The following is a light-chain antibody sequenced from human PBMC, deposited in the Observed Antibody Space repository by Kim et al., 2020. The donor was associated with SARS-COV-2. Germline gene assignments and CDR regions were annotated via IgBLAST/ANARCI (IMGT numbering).Light chain of an antibody. J-gene: IGKJ3*01. CDR2: DAS. CDR1: QSISSR. Sequence: DIQMTQSPSTLSASVGDRVTITCRASQSISSRLAWYQQKPGKAPKLLIYDASSLESGVPSRFSGSGSGTEFTLTISSLQPDDFATYYCQQYNSWFTFGPGTKVDIK. V-gene: IGKV1-5*01. CDR3: QQYNSWFT.